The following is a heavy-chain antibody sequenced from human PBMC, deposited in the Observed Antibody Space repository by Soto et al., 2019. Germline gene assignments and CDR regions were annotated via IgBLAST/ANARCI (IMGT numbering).Heavy chain of an antibody. D-gene: IGHD3-10*01. J-gene: IGHJ4*02. CDR2: TYYRSKWYN. CDR1: GDSVSSDSAV. CDR3: ARGAYGSGNGHFDY. Sequence: SQTLSLTCAISGDSVSSDSAVWNWIRQSPSRGLEWLGRTYYRSKWYNDYTVSVKSRITINPDTSKNQFSLQLNSVTPEDTAVNYCARGAYGSGNGHFDYWGQGTLVTV. V-gene: IGHV6-1*01.